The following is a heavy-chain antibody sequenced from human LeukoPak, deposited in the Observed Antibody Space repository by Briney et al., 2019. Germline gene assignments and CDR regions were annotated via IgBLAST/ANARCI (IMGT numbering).Heavy chain of an antibody. CDR2: ISAYNGNT. CDR3: ARGPVSWIQLWFYFDY. V-gene: IGHV1-18*01. D-gene: IGHD5-18*01. J-gene: IGHJ4*02. CDR1: GYTFTSYG. Sequence: ASVKVSCKASGYTFTSYGISWVRQAPGQGLEWMGWISAYNGNTNYAQKLQGRVTMTTDTSTSTACMELRSLRSDDTAVYYCARGPVSWIQLWFYFDYWGQGTLVTVSS.